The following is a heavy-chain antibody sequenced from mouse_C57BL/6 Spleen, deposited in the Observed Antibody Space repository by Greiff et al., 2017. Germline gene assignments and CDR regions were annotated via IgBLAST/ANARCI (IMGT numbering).Heavy chain of an antibody. CDR2: IYPGTGDT. CDR3: ARSMGGYYQFAY. Sequence: VQLQQSGPELVKPGASVKISCKASGYAFSSYWMNWVKQRPGKGLEWIGQIYPGTGDTNYNGKFKGKATLTADKSSSTAYMQLSSLTAEDSAVYCCARSMGGYYQFAYWGQGTLVTVSA. J-gene: IGHJ3*01. D-gene: IGHD2-3*01. CDR1: GYAFSSYW. V-gene: IGHV1-80*01.